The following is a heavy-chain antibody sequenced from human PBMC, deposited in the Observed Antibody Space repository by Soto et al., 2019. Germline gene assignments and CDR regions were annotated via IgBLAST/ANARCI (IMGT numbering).Heavy chain of an antibody. V-gene: IGHV1-69*12. CDR1: GGTFSTYT. J-gene: IGHJ1*01. CDR2: ISSGIDIR. CDR3: AGGMCFGVSCYVDV. Sequence: QVQLVQAGAEVKKPGSSVKVSCKASGGTFSTYTRYWVRQAPGQGLAWMGGISSGIDIRDYAQKFQGRVTITADGCTTTVYIQVSTLICEDTALDYCAGGMCFGVSCYVDVWGQGTLVTVSS. D-gene: IGHD2-15*01.